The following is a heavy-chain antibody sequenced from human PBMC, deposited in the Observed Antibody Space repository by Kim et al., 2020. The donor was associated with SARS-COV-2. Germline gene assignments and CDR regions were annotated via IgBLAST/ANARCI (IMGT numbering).Heavy chain of an antibody. Sequence: TTRNPSLTGRVTITGDTSKKQFSLRLSSVTAADAAVYYCARHLRNWYFDLWGRGTLVTVSS. CDR2: T. V-gene: IGHV4-59*08. CDR3: ARHLRNWYFDL. J-gene: IGHJ2*01.